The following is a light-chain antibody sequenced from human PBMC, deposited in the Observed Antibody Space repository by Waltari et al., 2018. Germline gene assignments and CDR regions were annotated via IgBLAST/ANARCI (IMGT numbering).Light chain of an antibody. Sequence: GRARQGVGSYLARYQQKPGQAPRLLNYNASNRATGIPARFSGSGSGTDFTLTISSLEPEDFAVYYCQQRSNWPRTFGQGTKVESK. CDR1: QGVGSY. CDR2: NAS. J-gene: IGKJ1*01. CDR3: QQRSNWPRT. V-gene: IGKV3-11*01.